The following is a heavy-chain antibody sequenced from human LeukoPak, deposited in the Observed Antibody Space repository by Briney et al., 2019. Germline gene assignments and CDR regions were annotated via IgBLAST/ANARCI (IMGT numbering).Heavy chain of an antibody. CDR2: INHSGST. J-gene: IGHJ3*02. Sequence: PSETLSLTCAVYGGSISGYYWSWIRQTPGKGLEWIGEINHSGSTNYNPSLKSRVTISVDTSKNQFSLKLSSVTAADTAVYYCASRYSSGWYGVGAFDIWGQGTMVTVSS. CDR3: ASRYSSGWYGVGAFDI. CDR1: GGSISGYY. V-gene: IGHV4-34*01. D-gene: IGHD6-19*01.